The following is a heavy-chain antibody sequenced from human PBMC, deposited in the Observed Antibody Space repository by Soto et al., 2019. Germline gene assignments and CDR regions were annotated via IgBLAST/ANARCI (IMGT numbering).Heavy chain of an antibody. J-gene: IGHJ5*02. Sequence: SETLSLTCTVSGGSISSYYLSCIRQPPGKGLEWIGYIYYSGSTNYNPSLKSRVTISVDTSKNQFSLKLSSVTAADTAVYYCARYGSGSSVWFDPWGQGTLVTVSS. CDR3: ARYGSGSSVWFDP. CDR1: GGSISSYY. V-gene: IGHV4-59*01. D-gene: IGHD3-10*01. CDR2: IYYSGST.